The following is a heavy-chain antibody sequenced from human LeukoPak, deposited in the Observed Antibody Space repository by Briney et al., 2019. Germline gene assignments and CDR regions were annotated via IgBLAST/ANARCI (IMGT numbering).Heavy chain of an antibody. CDR3: ARGVEPLAANTLAY. Sequence: PGGSLRLSCAASGFTVITNDMTWVRQAPGKGLEWVSVLYSDGNKKYADSGQGRFTISRDNYTLYLEMNSLSPDDTAVYYCARGVEPLAANTLAYWGQGTLVTVSS. D-gene: IGHD1-14*01. CDR1: GFTVITND. V-gene: IGHV3-53*01. CDR2: LYSDGNK. J-gene: IGHJ4*02.